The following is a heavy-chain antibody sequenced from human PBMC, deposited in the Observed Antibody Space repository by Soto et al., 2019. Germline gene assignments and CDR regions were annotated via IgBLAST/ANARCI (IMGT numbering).Heavy chain of an antibody. Sequence: PSQTLSLTCAISGDSVSSNSAAWNWIRQSPSRGLEWLGRTYYRSKWYNDYAVSVKSRITINPDTSKNQFSLQLNSVTPEDTAVYYCARDSGIGVVVEPAAMGYAYYYGMDVWGQGTTVTVSS. D-gene: IGHD2-2*01. CDR2: TYYRSKWYN. CDR3: ARDSGIGVVVEPAAMGYAYYYGMDV. CDR1: GDSVSSNSAA. J-gene: IGHJ6*02. V-gene: IGHV6-1*01.